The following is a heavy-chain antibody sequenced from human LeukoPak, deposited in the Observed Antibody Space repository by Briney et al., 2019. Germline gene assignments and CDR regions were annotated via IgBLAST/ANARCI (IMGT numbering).Heavy chain of an antibody. D-gene: IGHD6-19*01. Sequence: ASVKVSCKASGYTFTSYGISWVRQAPGQGLEWMGWISAYNGNTNYAQKLQGRVTMTTDTSTSTAYMELSRLRSDDTAVYYCARGLGKPVDYYYGMDVWGQGTTVTVSS. CDR3: ARGLGKPVDYYYGMDV. CDR2: ISAYNGNT. V-gene: IGHV1-18*01. CDR1: GYTFTSYG. J-gene: IGHJ6*02.